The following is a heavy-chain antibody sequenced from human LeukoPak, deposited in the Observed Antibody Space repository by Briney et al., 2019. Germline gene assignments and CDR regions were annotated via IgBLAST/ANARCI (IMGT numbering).Heavy chain of an antibody. J-gene: IGHJ6*02. Sequence: SETLSLTCTVSGGSISSSNYYWGWIRQPPGKGLEWIGNIYYSGSTKYNLSLKSRVTISVDTSKNQFSLKLSSVTAADTAVYYCARHVGQQLLYYYYGLDVWGQGTTVNVSS. D-gene: IGHD6-13*01. V-gene: IGHV4-39*01. CDR3: ARHVGQQLLYYYYGLDV. CDR1: GGSISSSNYY. CDR2: IYYSGST.